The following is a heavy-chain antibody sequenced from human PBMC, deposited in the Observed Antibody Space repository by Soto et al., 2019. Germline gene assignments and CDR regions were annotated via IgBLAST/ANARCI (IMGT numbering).Heavy chain of an antibody. D-gene: IGHD5-12*01. CDR2: IAGSGTNT. CDR1: GFPFSGYA. V-gene: IGHV3-23*01. CDR3: VKDPLRNGHNGFDP. Sequence: EVQLSESGGGLVQPGESLTLSCAASGFPFSGYAMSWVRQAPGKGLEWVSAIAGSGTNTYYADSVKGRFTISRDNFKNTVYLQMKSLCCEDTAIYYGVKDPLRNGHNGFDPWEQGALVTVSS. J-gene: IGHJ5*02.